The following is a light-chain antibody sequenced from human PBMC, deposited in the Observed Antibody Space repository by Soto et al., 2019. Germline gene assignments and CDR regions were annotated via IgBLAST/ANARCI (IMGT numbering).Light chain of an antibody. CDR2: DAS. CDR3: QQYDNLPLT. Sequence: DIQMTQSPSSLSASVGDRVTITCQASQDINNYLNWYQQKPGKAPKLLIYDASNLETGVPSRFSGRGSGTDFTFTISSLLPEDIATYYCQQYDNLPLTFGPGTKVDIK. CDR1: QDINNY. J-gene: IGKJ3*01. V-gene: IGKV1-33*01.